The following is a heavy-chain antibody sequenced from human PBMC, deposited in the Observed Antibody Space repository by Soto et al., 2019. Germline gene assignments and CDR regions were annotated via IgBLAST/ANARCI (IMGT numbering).Heavy chain of an antibody. D-gene: IGHD1-20*01. CDR3: TKGPNWNCYYYGVDV. J-gene: IGHJ6*02. V-gene: IGHV4-4*07. Sequence: PSETLSLTCTVSGDSVSNYYWSWIRQPAGRGLEWIGRVYSSGATNYNPSLNGRVTMSVDTSRNQFSLRLSSVTAADTAIYYCTKGPNWNCYYYGVDVWGQGTAVTVS. CDR1: GDSVSNYY. CDR2: VYSSGAT.